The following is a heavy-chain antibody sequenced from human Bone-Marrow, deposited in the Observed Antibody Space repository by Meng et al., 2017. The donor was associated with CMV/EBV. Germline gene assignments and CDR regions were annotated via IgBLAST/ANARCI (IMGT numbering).Heavy chain of an antibody. V-gene: IGHV1-69*05. CDR3: ARASLAATPYYYYYGMDV. J-gene: IGHJ6*02. CDR1: GGTFSSYA. D-gene: IGHD2-15*01. Sequence: SVKVSCKASGGTFSSYAISWVRQAPGQGLEWMGGIIPIFGTANYAQKFQGRVTITTDESTSTAYMELSSLRSEDTAVYYCARASLAATPYYYYYGMDVWRQGTTVTVSS. CDR2: IIPIFGTA.